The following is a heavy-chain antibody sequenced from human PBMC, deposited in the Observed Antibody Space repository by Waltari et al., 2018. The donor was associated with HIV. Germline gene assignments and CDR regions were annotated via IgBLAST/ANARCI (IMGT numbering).Heavy chain of an antibody. D-gene: IGHD3-10*01. CDR3: VKDSGRAADVFDL. CDR2: IRGGGET. J-gene: IGHJ3*01. CDR1: GLIFTDFA. Sequence: QLLESGGGLVEPGGSLRLSGAASGLIFTDFAMDWVRQAPGKGVEWVSAIRGGGETFYADSVKGRFTISRDNSKNTLYLQMNSLRADDAAVYYCVKDSGRAADVFDLWGQGTMVTVSS. V-gene: IGHV3-23*01.